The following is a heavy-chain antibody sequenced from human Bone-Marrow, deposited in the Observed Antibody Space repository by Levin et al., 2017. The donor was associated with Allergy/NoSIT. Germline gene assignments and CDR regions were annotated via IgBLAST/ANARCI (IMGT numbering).Heavy chain of an antibody. CDR3: ARDIASGSYFRRGYYFDY. CDR1: GFTFSSYA. D-gene: IGHD1-26*01. J-gene: IGHJ4*02. V-gene: IGHV3-30*04. Sequence: LSLTCAASGFTFSSYAMHWVRQAPGKGLEWVAVISYDGSNKYYADSVKGRFTISRDNSKNTLYLQMNSLRAEDTAVYYCARDIASGSYFRRGYYFDYWGQGTLVTVSS. CDR2: ISYDGSNK.